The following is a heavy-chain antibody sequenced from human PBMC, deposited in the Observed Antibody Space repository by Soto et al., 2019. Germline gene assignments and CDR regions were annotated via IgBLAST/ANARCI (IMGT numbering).Heavy chain of an antibody. CDR2: ISYDGSNK. CDR1: GFTFSSYA. J-gene: IGHJ6*02. V-gene: IGHV3-30-3*01. CDR3: ARGPPPYCSGGSCYPYYYYYGMDV. D-gene: IGHD2-15*01. Sequence: QVQLVESGGGVVQPGRSLRLSCAASGFTFSSYAMHWVRQAPGKGLEWVAVISYDGSNKYYADSVKGRFTISRDNSENTLYLQMNSLRAEDTAVYYCARGPPPYCSGGSCYPYYYYYGMDVWGQGTTVTVSS.